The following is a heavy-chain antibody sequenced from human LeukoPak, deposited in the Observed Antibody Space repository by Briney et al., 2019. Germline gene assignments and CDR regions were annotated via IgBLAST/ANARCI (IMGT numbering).Heavy chain of an antibody. CDR2: IYTGDSDT. CDR3: ARPRLKGGSWDAFDI. D-gene: IGHD6-13*01. Sequence: GASLEISCQGSGSTFTSYWNGWVRQLPGKGLEWMGIIYTGDSDTRYSPSFQGQVTISAYKSITTASLQWSSLKASDNAMYYCARPRLKGGSWDAFDIWGQGTMVTVSS. CDR1: GSTFTSYW. J-gene: IGHJ3*02. V-gene: IGHV5-51*01.